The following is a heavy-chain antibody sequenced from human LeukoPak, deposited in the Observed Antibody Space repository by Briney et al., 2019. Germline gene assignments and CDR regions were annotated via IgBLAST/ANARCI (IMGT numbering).Heavy chain of an antibody. CDR3: ARDRGLTGVDY. V-gene: IGHV1-2*02. CDR2: INPNSGGT. J-gene: IGHJ4*02. Sequence: ASVKVSCKASGYTFTSYGISWVRQAPGQGLEWMGWINPNSGGTNYAQKFQGRVTMTRDTSISTAYMELSRLRSDDTAVYYCARDRGLTGVDYWGQGTLVTVSS. D-gene: IGHD7-27*01. CDR1: GYTFTSYG.